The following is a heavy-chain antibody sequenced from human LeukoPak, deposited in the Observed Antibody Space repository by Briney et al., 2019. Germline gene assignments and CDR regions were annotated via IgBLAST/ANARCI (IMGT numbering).Heavy chain of an antibody. V-gene: IGHV4-59*01. CDR3: ARDTHLGYCSGGSCYGAHGYYYYGMDV. Sequence: TSETLSLTCTVSGGSMRSYYWSWIRQPPGKGLEWIGYIYYSGSTNYNPSLKSRVTISVDTSKNQFSLKLSSVTAADTAVYYCARDTHLGYCSGGSCYGAHGYYYYGMDVWGQGTTVTVSS. J-gene: IGHJ6*02. CDR2: IYYSGST. D-gene: IGHD2-15*01. CDR1: GGSMRSYY.